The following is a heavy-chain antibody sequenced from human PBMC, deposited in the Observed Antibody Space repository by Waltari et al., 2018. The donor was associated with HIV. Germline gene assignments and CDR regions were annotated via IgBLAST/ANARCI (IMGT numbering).Heavy chain of an antibody. CDR2: IYYSGST. Sequence: QVQLQESGPGLVKPSETLSLTCTVSGGPISSYYWSWIRQPPGKGLEWIGYIYYSGSTNYNPSLKSRVTISVDTSKNQFSLKLSSVTAADTAVYYCAREITMIVGDWFDPWGQGTLVTVSS. D-gene: IGHD3-22*01. CDR1: GGPISSYY. CDR3: AREITMIVGDWFDP. J-gene: IGHJ5*02. V-gene: IGHV4-59*01.